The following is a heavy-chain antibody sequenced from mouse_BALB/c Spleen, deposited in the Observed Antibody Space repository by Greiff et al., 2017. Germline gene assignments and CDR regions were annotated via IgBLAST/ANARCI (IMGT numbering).Heavy chain of an antibody. J-gene: IGHJ4*01. V-gene: IGHV1-14*01. CDR1: GYTFTSYV. CDR2: INPYNDGT. Sequence: VQLQQSGPELVKPGASVKMSCKASGYTFTSYVMHWVKQKPGQGLEWIGYINPYNDGTKYNEKFKGKATLTSDKSSSTAYMELSSLTSEDSAVYYCARKGYGNYVDYAMDYWGQGTSVTVSS. D-gene: IGHD2-10*02. CDR3: ARKGYGNYVDYAMDY.